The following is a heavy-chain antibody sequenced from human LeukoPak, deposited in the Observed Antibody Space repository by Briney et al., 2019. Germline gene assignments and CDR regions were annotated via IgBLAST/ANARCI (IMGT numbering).Heavy chain of an antibody. CDR1: GYIFTSYD. CDR3: ARGQRGSGYEWENWFDP. V-gene: IGHV1-8*01. Sequence: ASVKVSCKASGYIFTSYDIIWVRQAPGQRLEWMGWMNPDSGNKVYAQKFQGRVTMTTRTTISTAYMELSSLRSDDTAVYYCARGQRGSGYEWENWFDPWGQGTLVTVSS. D-gene: IGHD1-26*01. J-gene: IGHJ5*02. CDR2: MNPDSGNK.